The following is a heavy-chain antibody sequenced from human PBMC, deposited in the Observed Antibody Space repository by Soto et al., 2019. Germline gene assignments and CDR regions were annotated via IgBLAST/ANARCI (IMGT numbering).Heavy chain of an antibody. CDR1: GYTFTGYY. Sequence: QVQLVQSGAEVKKPGASVKVSCKASGYTFTGYYMHWVRQAPGRGLEWMGWINPNSGGTNYAQKFQGRVTMTRDTSISTAYMDLSRPRSADTAVYYCARCPIFGVPNWFDPWGQGTLVTVSS. D-gene: IGHD3-3*01. CDR3: ARCPIFGVPNWFDP. V-gene: IGHV1-2*02. J-gene: IGHJ5*02. CDR2: INPNSGGT.